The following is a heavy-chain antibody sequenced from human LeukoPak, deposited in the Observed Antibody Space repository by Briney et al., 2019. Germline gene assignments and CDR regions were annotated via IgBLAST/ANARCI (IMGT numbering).Heavy chain of an antibody. D-gene: IGHD3-9*01. Sequence: GGSLSLSCAASGFTFSNAWMSWVRQAPGKGLEWVGRIKSRTDGGTTDYAAPVKGRFTISRDDSKNTLYLQMNSLKTEDTAVYYCTTEEYYDILTGYYFLGYWGQGTLVTVSS. CDR3: TTEEYYDILTGYYFLGY. CDR2: IKSRTDGGTT. V-gene: IGHV3-15*01. CDR1: GFTFSNAW. J-gene: IGHJ4*02.